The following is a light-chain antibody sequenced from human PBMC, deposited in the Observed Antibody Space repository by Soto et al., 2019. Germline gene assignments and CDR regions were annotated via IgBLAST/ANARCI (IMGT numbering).Light chain of an antibody. CDR3: SSYTSRSTLYV. CDR1: SSDVAGYNY. V-gene: IGLV2-14*01. J-gene: IGLJ1*01. Sequence: QSVLTQPASVSGSPGQSITISCTGTSSDVAGYNYVSWYQHHPGKAPKLMIYEVTNRPSGVSNRFSGSKSGNTASLIIPGLQAEDEADYYCSSYTSRSTLYVFGTGTKVTVL. CDR2: EVT.